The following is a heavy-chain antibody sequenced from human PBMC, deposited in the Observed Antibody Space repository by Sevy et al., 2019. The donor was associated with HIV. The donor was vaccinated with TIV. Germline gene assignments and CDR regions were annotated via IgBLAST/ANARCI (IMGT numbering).Heavy chain of an antibody. J-gene: IGHJ4*02. CDR2: LNQNGSVT. Sequence: GGSLRLSCAASGFSLNSFWMNWVRRTPGKGLEWVANLNQNGSVTDYVDSVKGRFTISRDNSRNLLYLQMTSLRVEDTAPYYCVRAVATNGSFWGQGTLVTVSS. D-gene: IGHD2-15*01. CDR3: VRAVATNGSF. V-gene: IGHV3-7*01. CDR1: GFSLNSFW.